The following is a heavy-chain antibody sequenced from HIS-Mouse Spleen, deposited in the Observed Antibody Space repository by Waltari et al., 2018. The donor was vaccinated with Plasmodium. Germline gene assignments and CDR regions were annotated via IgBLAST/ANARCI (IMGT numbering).Heavy chain of an antibody. V-gene: IGHV3-7*01. CDR3: ASSWYWYFDL. J-gene: IGHJ2*01. Sequence: EVQLVESGGGLVQPGGSLRLACAAAGFTFSSYWMSWVRQAPGKGLEWVANIKQDGSEKYYVDSVKGRFTSSRDNAKNSLYLQMNSLRAEDTAVYYCASSWYWYFDLWGRGTLVTVSS. CDR1: GFTFSSYW. D-gene: IGHD6-13*01. CDR2: IKQDGSEK.